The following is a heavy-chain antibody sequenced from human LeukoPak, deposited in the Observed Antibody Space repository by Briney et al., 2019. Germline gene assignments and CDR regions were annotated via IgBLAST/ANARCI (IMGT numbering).Heavy chain of an antibody. V-gene: IGHV4-34*01. D-gene: IGHD3-3*01. CDR1: GGSFSGYY. J-gene: IGHJ4*02. CDR2: INHSGST. CDR3: ARRKLSRVVIMASTLFDY. Sequence: SETLSLTCAVYGGSFSGYYWSWIRQPPGKGLEWVGEINHSGSTNYNPSLKSRVTISVDTSKNQFSLKLSSVTAADTAVYYCARRKLSRVVIMASTLFDYWGQGTLVTVSS.